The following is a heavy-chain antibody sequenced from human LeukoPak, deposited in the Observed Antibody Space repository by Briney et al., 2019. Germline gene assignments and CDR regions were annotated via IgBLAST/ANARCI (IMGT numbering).Heavy chain of an antibody. Sequence: GGPLRLSCAGSGFTFDHYAMHWVRRAPGQGLEWVSLISGGGGSTYYADSVKGRFTISRDNSKNSLYLQMNSLRIEDTALYYCAKEISASGTIGNWFDPWGQGTLVTVFS. CDR1: GFTFDHYA. D-gene: IGHD3-10*01. J-gene: IGHJ5*02. CDR3: AKEISASGTIGNWFDP. CDR2: ISGGGGST. V-gene: IGHV3-43*02.